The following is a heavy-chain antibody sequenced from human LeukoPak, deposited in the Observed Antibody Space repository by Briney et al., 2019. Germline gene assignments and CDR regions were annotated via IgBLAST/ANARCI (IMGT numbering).Heavy chain of an antibody. J-gene: IGHJ4*02. CDR3: AKTRGPAATHPDY. V-gene: IGHV3-23*01. D-gene: IGHD6-25*01. Sequence: GGSLRLSCAASGFTFSSYAMTWVRQAPGKGLEWVSAIFGSDGRTFYADAVKGRFTISRDNSKNTLYLQMNSLRAEDTAIYYCAKTRGPAATHPDYWGQGILVTVSS. CDR1: GFTFSSYA. CDR2: IFGSDGRT.